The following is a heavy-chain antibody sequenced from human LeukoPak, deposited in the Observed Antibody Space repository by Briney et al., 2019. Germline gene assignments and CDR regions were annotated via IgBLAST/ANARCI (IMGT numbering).Heavy chain of an antibody. Sequence: QTGGSLRLSCAASGFTFDDYAMHWVRQAPGKGLEWVSGISWNSGSIGYADSVKGRFTISRDNAKNSLYLQMNSLRAEDMALYYCAKDILATVTTDWYFDLWGRGTLVTVSS. J-gene: IGHJ2*01. CDR3: AKDILATVTTDWYFDL. CDR2: ISWNSGSI. D-gene: IGHD4-17*01. CDR1: GFTFDDYA. V-gene: IGHV3-9*03.